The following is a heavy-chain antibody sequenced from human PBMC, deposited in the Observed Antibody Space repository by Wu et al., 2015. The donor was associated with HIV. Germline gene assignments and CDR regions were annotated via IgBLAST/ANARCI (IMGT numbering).Heavy chain of an antibody. CDR3: AREPPXGVYLYMDV. D-gene: IGHD5/OR15-5a*01. J-gene: IGHJ6*03. V-gene: IGHV1-18*01. Sequence: QLVQSGGELRKPGDSVRVSCQASGYNFVTFGINWLRRAPGQRLQWLGWIDSFNGDRNYTRGXLTMTTNTSTATAFLELRSLRLDDTATYYCAREPPXGVYLYMDVWGKGTTVTVSS. CDR1: GYNFVTFG. CDR2: IDSFNGDR.